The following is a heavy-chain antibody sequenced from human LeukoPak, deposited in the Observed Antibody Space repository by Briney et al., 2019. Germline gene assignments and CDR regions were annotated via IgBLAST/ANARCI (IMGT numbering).Heavy chain of an antibody. CDR1: GGSISSGNYY. Sequence: SQTLSLTCTVSGGSISSGNYYWSWIRQHPGKGLEWIGYIYYSGSTYYNPSLKSRVTISVDTSKNQFSLKLSSVTAADTAVYYCARGTIAGFDPWGQGTLVTVSS. CDR3: ARGTIAGFDP. V-gene: IGHV4-31*03. CDR2: IYYSGST. J-gene: IGHJ5*02.